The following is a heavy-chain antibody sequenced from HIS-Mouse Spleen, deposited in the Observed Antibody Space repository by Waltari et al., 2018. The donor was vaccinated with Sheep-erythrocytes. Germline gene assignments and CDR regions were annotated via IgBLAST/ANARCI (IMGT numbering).Heavy chain of an antibody. CDR3: ARVASGATFDY. D-gene: IGHD1-26*01. J-gene: IGHJ4*02. CDR2: ISSSSSYI. V-gene: IGHV3-21*01. CDR1: GFDCSTYT. Sequence: EVQLVESGGGLVKPGGSLRLSCAASGFDCSTYTLDWVRQAPGKGLEWVSSISSSSSYIYYADSVKGRFTISRDNAKNSLYLQMNSLRAEDTAVYYCARVASGATFDYWGQGTLVTVSS.